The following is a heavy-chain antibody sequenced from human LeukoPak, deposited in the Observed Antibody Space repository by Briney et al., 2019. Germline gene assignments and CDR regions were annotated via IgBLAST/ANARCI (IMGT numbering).Heavy chain of an antibody. Sequence: SETLSLTCTVSGGSISSSSYYWGWIRQPPGKGLEWIGSIYYSGSTYYNPSLKSRVTISVDTSKNHFSLKLSSVTAADTAVYYCAREAIFGVAHYYYYYMDVWGKGTTVTVSS. D-gene: IGHD3-3*01. V-gene: IGHV4-39*02. CDR1: GGSISSSSYY. J-gene: IGHJ6*03. CDR2: IYYSGST. CDR3: AREAIFGVAHYYYYYMDV.